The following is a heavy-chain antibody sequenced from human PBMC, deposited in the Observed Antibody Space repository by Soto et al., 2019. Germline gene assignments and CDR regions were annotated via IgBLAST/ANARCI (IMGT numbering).Heavy chain of an antibody. CDR1: GGSISSSNW. CDR2: IYHSGST. J-gene: IGHJ5*02. Sequence: SETLSLTCAVSGGSISSSNWWSWVRQPPGKGLEWIGEIYHSGSTNYNPSLKSRVTISVDKSKNQFSLKLSSVTAADTAVYYCARVEGYCSSTSCEWFGPWGQGTLVTAPQ. D-gene: IGHD2-2*01. CDR3: ARVEGYCSSTSCEWFGP. V-gene: IGHV4-4*02.